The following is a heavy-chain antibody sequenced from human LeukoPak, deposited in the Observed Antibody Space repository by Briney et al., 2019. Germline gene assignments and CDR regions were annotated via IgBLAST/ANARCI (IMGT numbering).Heavy chain of an antibody. CDR1: GGSFSGYY. CDR2: INHSGST. V-gene: IGHV4-34*01. CDR3: ARRRGITVGATGSFDY. J-gene: IGHJ4*02. Sequence: SETLSLTCAVYGGSFSGYYWSWIRQPPGKGLEWIGEINHSGSTNYNPPLKSRVTISVDTSKNQFSLKLSSVTAADMAVYYCARRRGITVGATGSFDYWGQGTLVTVSS. D-gene: IGHD1-26*01.